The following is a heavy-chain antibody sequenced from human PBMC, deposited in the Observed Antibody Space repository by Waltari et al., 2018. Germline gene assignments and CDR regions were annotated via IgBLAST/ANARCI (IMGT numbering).Heavy chain of an antibody. Sequence: QVQLQESGPGLVKPSETLSLTCTVSGGSISSYYWSWIRQPPGKGLEWIGYIYYSGSTNYNPSLKSRVTISVDTSKNQFSLKLSSVTAADTAVYYCARDRDGYCTNGVCYTGYFDYWGQGTLVTVSS. V-gene: IGHV4-59*01. J-gene: IGHJ4*02. CDR2: IYYSGST. CDR3: ARDRDGYCTNGVCYTGYFDY. CDR1: GGSISSYY. D-gene: IGHD2-8*01.